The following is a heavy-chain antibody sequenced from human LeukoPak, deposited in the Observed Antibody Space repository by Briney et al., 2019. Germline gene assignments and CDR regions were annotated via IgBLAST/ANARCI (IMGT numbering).Heavy chain of an antibody. V-gene: IGHV1-69*04. J-gene: IGHJ4*02. D-gene: IGHD5-12*01. Sequence: SVKVSCKASGGTFSSYAISWVRQASGQGLEWMGRIIPIFGIANYAQKFQGRVTITADKSTSTAYMELSSLRSEDTAVYYCARDSPSIVATIEAYYFDYWGQGTLVTVSS. CDR1: GGTFSSYA. CDR3: ARDSPSIVATIEAYYFDY. CDR2: IIPIFGIA.